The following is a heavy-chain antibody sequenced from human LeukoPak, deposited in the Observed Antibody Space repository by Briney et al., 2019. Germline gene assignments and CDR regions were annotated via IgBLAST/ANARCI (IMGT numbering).Heavy chain of an antibody. V-gene: IGHV4-34*01. CDR3: ARGITMVRGVIYYYYYYGMDV. Sequence: PSETLSLTCAVYGGSFSGYYWSCIRQPPGKGLEWIGEINHSGSTNYNPSLKSRVTISVDTSKNQFSLKLSSVTAADTAVYYCARGITMVRGVIYYYYYYGMDVWGQGTTVTVSS. CDR1: GGSFSGYY. CDR2: INHSGST. J-gene: IGHJ6*02. D-gene: IGHD3-10*01.